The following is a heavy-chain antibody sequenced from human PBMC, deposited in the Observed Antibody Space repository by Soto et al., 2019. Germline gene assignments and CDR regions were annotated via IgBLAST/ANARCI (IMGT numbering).Heavy chain of an antibody. J-gene: IGHJ3*02. CDR3: AKDTSSGGLAKGAFDI. Sequence: GVTLRLSCAASGFTFDDYAMHWVRQAPGKGLEWVSNINWNSGSIGYADSVKGRFTISRDNAKNSLYLQMNSVRAEDTALYYCAKDTSSGGLAKGAFDIWGQGTMVTVSS. D-gene: IGHD6-19*01. CDR1: GFTFDDYA. V-gene: IGHV3-9*01. CDR2: INWNSGSI.